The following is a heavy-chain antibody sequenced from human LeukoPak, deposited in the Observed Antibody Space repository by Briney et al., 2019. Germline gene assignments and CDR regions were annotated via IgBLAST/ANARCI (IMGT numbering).Heavy chain of an antibody. V-gene: IGHV3-21*01. CDR3: AKWGLYYFDY. D-gene: IGHD1-26*01. J-gene: IGHJ4*02. Sequence: GGSLRLSCAASGFTFSSYGMHWVRQAPGKGLEWVSSISSSSSYIYYADSVKGRFTISRDNAKNSLYLQMNSLRAEDTAVYYCAKWGLYYFDYWGQGTLVTVSS. CDR2: ISSSSSYI. CDR1: GFTFSSYG.